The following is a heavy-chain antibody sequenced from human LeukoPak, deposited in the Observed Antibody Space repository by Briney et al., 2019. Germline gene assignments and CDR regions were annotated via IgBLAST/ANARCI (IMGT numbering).Heavy chain of an antibody. CDR3: ARGGEMIVVVITTCQFDY. CDR2: IYTSGST. CDR1: GGSISSGSYY. V-gene: IGHV4-61*02. J-gene: IGHJ4*02. Sequence: SQTLSLTCTVSGGSISSGSYYWSWIRQPAGKGLEWIGRIYTSGSTNYNPSLKSRVTISVDTSKNQFSLKLSSVTAADTAVYYCARGGEMIVVVITTCQFDYWGQGTLVTVSS. D-gene: IGHD3-22*01.